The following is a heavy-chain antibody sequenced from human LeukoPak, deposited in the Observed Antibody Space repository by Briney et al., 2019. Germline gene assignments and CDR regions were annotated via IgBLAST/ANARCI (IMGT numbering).Heavy chain of an antibody. CDR1: GFTFSSYA. CDR2: ISGSGGST. D-gene: IGHD4-17*01. CDR3: ARGGGYGDYAFDY. J-gene: IGHJ4*02. Sequence: GGSLRLSCAASGFTFSSYAMSWVRQAPGEGLEWVSAISGSGGSTYYADSVKGRFTISRDSSKNTLYLQMNSLRAEDTAVYYCARGGGYGDYAFDYWGQGTLVTVS. V-gene: IGHV3-23*01.